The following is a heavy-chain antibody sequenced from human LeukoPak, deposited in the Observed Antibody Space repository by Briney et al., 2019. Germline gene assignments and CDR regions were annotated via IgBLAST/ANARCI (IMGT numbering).Heavy chain of an antibody. CDR3: AREPFWSGYYSNLHFDY. J-gene: IGHJ4*02. V-gene: IGHV3-11*04. D-gene: IGHD3-3*01. CDR2: VSSSGKYI. Sequence: GGSLRLSCAASGFTFSDYYMSWIRQAPGKGLEWVSSVSSSGKYIYYADSVKGRFTISRDNAKNSLYLQMNSLRAEDTAVYYCAREPFWSGYYSNLHFDYWGQGTLVTVSS. CDR1: GFTFSDYY.